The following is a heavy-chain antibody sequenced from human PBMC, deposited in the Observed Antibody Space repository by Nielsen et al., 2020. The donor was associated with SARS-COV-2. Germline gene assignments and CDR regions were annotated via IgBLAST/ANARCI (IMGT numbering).Heavy chain of an antibody. V-gene: IGHV3-7*01. CDR1: GFTFSSYW. J-gene: IGHJ4*02. D-gene: IGHD3-22*01. CDR2: IKQDGSEK. CDR3: ARGPTDYYDSTGYFDY. Sequence: GESLKISCAASGFTFSSYWMSWVRQAPGKGLEWVANIKQDGSEKYYVDSVKGRFTISRDNSKNTLYLQMNSLRAEDTAVYYCARGPTDYYDSTGYFDYWGQGTLVTVSS.